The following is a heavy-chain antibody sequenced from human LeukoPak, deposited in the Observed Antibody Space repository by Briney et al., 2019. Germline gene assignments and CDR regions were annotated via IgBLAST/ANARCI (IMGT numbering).Heavy chain of an antibody. CDR2: ISGSGSTT. J-gene: IGHJ3*02. V-gene: IGHV3-23*01. D-gene: IGHD3-10*01. CDR1: GFTFSNYA. Sequence: GVSLRLSCAASGFTFSNYAMSWVRQAPGKGLEWVSGISGSGSTTYYADSLKGRFTISRDNSKNTLYLQMNSLRAEDTAVYYCAKDRGFFKTFDIWGQGTMVTVSS. CDR3: AKDRGFFKTFDI.